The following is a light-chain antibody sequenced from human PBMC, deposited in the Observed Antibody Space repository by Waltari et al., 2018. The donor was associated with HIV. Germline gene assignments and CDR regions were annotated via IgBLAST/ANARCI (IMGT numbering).Light chain of an antibody. V-gene: IGLV1-44*01. Sequence: QSVLNQSPSASGTPGRRALISCSGSRSNIGSNTVTWYRPFPGTAPKHPIYSYGQRPSWIPERFSGSKCATSASLAISGLRSEDEADYDCATWDGSLNAGVFGGGTKLTVL. CDR3: ATWDGSLNAGV. J-gene: IGLJ3*02. CDR1: RSNIGSNT. CDR2: SYG.